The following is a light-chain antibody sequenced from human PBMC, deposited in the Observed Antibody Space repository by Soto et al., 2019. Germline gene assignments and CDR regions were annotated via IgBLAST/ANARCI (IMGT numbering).Light chain of an antibody. V-gene: IGKV3-15*01. CDR2: GAS. Sequence: EIVMTQSPATLSVSPGERATLSCRASQSVSSNLAWYQQKPGQAPTLVIYGASARATGIPARVSGSGSGTEFTLTISSLQSEDFAVYYCQHNNIWPFTFGQGTELDIK. J-gene: IGKJ2*01. CDR1: QSVSSN. CDR3: QHNNIWPFT.